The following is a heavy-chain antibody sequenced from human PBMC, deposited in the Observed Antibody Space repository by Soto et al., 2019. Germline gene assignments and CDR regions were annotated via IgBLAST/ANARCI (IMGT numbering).Heavy chain of an antibody. Sequence: QVQLQQWGAGLLKPSETLSLTCAVYGGSFSGYYWSWIRQPPGKGLEWIGEINHSGSTNYNPSLKSRVXXSXDXYKNQFSLKLSSVTAADTAVYYCARGWTVTASGGDYWGQGTLVTVSS. D-gene: IGHD2-21*02. V-gene: IGHV4-34*01. J-gene: IGHJ4*02. CDR2: INHSGST. CDR3: ARGWTVTASGGDY. CDR1: GGSFSGYY.